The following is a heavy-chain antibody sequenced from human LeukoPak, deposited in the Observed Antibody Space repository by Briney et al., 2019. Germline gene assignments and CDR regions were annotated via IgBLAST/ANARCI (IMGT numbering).Heavy chain of an antibody. J-gene: IGHJ2*01. CDR2: IKQDGSEK. Sequence: GGSLRLSCAASAFTFSSYWMNWVRQAPGKGLEWVANIKQDGSEKYYVDSVKGRFTISRDNAKNSVYLQMNSLRAEDTAMYYCARGSDCSGGSCYSYWYFDLWGRGTLVTVSS. CDR3: ARGSDCSGGSCYSYWYFDL. V-gene: IGHV3-7*02. CDR1: AFTFSSYW. D-gene: IGHD2-15*01.